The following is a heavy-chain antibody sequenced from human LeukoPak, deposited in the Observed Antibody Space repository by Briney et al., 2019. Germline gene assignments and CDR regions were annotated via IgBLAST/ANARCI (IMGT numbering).Heavy chain of an antibody. J-gene: IGHJ3*02. D-gene: IGHD2-2*02. CDR1: GGSISSGSYY. CDR3: ARVLKYCSSTSCYTFDAFDI. Sequence: SETLSLTCTVSGGSISSGSYYWSWIRQPTGKGLEWIGRIYTSGSTNHNPSLKSRVTISVDTSKNQFSLKLSSVTAADTAVYYCARVLKYCSSTSCYTFDAFDIWGQGTMVTVSS. CDR2: IYTSGST. V-gene: IGHV4-61*02.